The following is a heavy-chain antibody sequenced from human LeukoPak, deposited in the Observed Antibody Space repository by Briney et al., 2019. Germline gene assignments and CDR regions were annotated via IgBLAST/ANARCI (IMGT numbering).Heavy chain of an antibody. Sequence: KGGESLKISCQGSGFTFTIYWIGWVRQMPGKGLEWMAIIYPDDSDTRYNPSFQGQVTISADNSISTAYLHWDSLKASDTAMYYCARWSSWQQLAHDAFDIWGQGTMVTVSS. V-gene: IGHV5-51*01. D-gene: IGHD6-13*01. J-gene: IGHJ3*02. CDR1: GFTFTIYW. CDR2: IYPDDSDT. CDR3: ARWSSWQQLAHDAFDI.